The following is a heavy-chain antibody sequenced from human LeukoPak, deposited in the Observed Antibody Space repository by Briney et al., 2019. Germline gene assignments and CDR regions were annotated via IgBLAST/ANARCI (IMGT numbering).Heavy chain of an antibody. J-gene: IGHJ4*02. CDR3: ARPDIYYYDSSGYYSAY. Sequence: ASVKVSCKASGYTFNTYSITWVRQAPGQGLEWVGWINAKTGNPTYAQGFTGRFVFSLDTSVSTAYLQISSLKAEDTAVYYCARPDIYYYDSSGYYSAYWGQGTLVTVSS. V-gene: IGHV7-4-1*02. CDR2: INAKTGNP. CDR1: GYTFNTYS. D-gene: IGHD3-22*01.